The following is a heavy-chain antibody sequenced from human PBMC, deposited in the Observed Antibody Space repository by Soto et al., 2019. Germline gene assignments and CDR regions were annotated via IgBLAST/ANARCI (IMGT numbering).Heavy chain of an antibody. CDR1: GYTFTSYG. Sequence: QVQLVQSGAEVKKPGASVKVSCKASGYTFTSYGISWVRQAPGQGLEWMGWVSAYTGNTNYAQHLQGRATMTTDTSTTTAYMELRSLRSDDTAVYYCARFQVVTPLDYWGQGTLVTVSS. V-gene: IGHV1-18*01. CDR3: ARFQVVTPLDY. J-gene: IGHJ4*02. D-gene: IGHD2-21*02. CDR2: VSAYTGNT.